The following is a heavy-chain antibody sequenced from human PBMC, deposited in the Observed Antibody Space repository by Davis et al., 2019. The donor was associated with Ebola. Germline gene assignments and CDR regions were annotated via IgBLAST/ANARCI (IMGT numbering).Heavy chain of an antibody. V-gene: IGHV1-69*13. J-gene: IGHJ3*01. Sequence: SVKVSCKVSGGTFNNFAISWMRQAPGQGPEWLGGVLPIFGTSNYAQKFKGRVTITADESTTTTYMELHSLTSDDTAVYYFAKERGLILGVAGDMGAFAVWGQGSQVTVSS. CDR2: VLPIFGTS. CDR3: AKERGLILGVAGDMGAFAV. CDR1: GGTFNNFA. D-gene: IGHD6-19*01.